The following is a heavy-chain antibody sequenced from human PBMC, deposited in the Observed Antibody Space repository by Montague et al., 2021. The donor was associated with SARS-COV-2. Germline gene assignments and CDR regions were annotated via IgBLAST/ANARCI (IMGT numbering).Heavy chain of an antibody. Sequence: SETLSLTCTVSGGSISSYYWSWIRQPPGKGLEWIGYMSYGESTNYNPSLKSRVTTSVDTSKNQLSLKVKSVTAADTAVYYCARRDGYCSSTRCPHWFDPWGQGTLVTVSS. D-gene: IGHD2-2*01. CDR3: ARRDGYCSSTRCPHWFDP. V-gene: IGHV4-59*01. CDR2: MSYGEST. CDR1: GGSISSYY. J-gene: IGHJ5*02.